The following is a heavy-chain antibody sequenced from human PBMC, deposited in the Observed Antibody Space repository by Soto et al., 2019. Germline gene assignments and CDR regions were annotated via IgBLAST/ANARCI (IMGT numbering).Heavy chain of an antibody. CDR2: IGGSGAST. CDR1: GFTFSSYV. CDR3: AQGSGSRRPYYFDY. J-gene: IGHJ4*02. V-gene: IGHV3-23*01. D-gene: IGHD2-2*01. Sequence: EVQLLESGGGLVQPGGSLRLSCATSGFTFSSYVMSWVRQAPGKGLEWVSAIGGSGASTYYADYVKGRFTISRDNSKKTLYLQMNSLRAEDTAVYYCAQGSGSRRPYYFDYWGQGTLVTVSS.